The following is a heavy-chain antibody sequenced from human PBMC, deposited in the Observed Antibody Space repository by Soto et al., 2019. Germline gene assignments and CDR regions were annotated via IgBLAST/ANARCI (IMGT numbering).Heavy chain of an antibody. Sequence: PSETLSLTCAVAGDSISSSKWWSWVRQPPGKGLEWIGEIYHSGSTNYNPSLKSRVIISVDKSKNQFSLKLSSVTAADTAVYYCARHNGPLYVGYYYDMDVWGQGTTVTVSS. D-gene: IGHD3-16*01. CDR3: ARHNGPLYVGYYYDMDV. CDR1: GDSISSSKW. V-gene: IGHV4-4*02. CDR2: IYHSGST. J-gene: IGHJ6*02.